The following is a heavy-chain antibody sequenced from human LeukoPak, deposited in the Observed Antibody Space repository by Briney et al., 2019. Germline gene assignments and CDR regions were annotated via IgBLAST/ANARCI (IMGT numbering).Heavy chain of an antibody. Sequence: PSETLSLICTVSGGSISSSSYYWGWVRQPPGRGLEWIGSIYYTGSTYYNPSLKSRVTISVDTSKNQFSLRLSSVTAADTAVYYCARQRPEQWLIPYYFDYWGQGTLVSVSS. CDR1: GGSISSSSYY. D-gene: IGHD6-19*01. CDR2: IYYTGST. V-gene: IGHV4-39*01. CDR3: ARQRPEQWLIPYYFDY. J-gene: IGHJ4*02.